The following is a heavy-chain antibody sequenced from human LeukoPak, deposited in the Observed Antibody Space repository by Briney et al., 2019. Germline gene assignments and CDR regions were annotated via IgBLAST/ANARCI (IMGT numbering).Heavy chain of an antibody. CDR1: GGTFSSYA. V-gene: IGHV1-69*04. D-gene: IGHD2-2*01. CDR2: IIPILGIA. Sequence: SVKVSCKASGGTFSSYAISWVRQAPGQGLEWMGRIIPILGIANYAQKFQGRVTITADKSTSTAYMELSSLRSEDTAVYYCASAPSTSWDLNWFDPWGQGTLVTVSS. J-gene: IGHJ5*02. CDR3: ASAPSTSWDLNWFDP.